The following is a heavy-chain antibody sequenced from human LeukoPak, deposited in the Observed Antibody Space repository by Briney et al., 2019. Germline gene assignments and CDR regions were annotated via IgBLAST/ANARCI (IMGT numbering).Heavy chain of an antibody. J-gene: IGHJ3*02. V-gene: IGHV3-74*01. Sequence: GGSLRLSCAASGFTFSSYWMHWVRQGPGKELVWVSRINSDGSSTSYADSVKGRFTISRDNAKNTLYLQMNNLRAEDTAVYYCSSGNSHAFDIWGQGTMVAVSS. CDR1: GFTFSSYW. CDR3: SSGNSHAFDI. D-gene: IGHD4-23*01. CDR2: INSDGSST.